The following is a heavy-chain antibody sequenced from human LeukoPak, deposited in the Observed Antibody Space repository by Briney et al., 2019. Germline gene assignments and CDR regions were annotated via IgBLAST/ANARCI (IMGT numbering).Heavy chain of an antibody. J-gene: IGHJ6*04. CDR2: ISAYNGNT. D-gene: IGHD4-23*01. CDR3: ARDQVTAVFDYYGMDV. V-gene: IGHV1-18*01. CDR1: GYTFTSYG. Sequence: ASVKVSCKASGYTFTSYGISWVRQAPGQGLEWMGWISAYNGNTNYAQKLQGRVTMNTDTSTSTAYMELRSLRSDDTAVYYCARDQVTAVFDYYGMDVWGEGTTVTVSS.